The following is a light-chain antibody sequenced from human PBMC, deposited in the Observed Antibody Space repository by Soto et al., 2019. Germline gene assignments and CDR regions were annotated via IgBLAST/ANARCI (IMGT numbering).Light chain of an antibody. CDR2: GAS. J-gene: IGKJ1*01. CDR3: QQYGTSPGT. CDR1: QSVSSN. Sequence: EIVMTQSPATLSVSPGERATLSCRASQSVSSNLAWYQQKPGQAPRLLIYGASTRATGIPARFSGSGSGTEFTLTISSLQPEDFAVYYCQQYGTSPGTFGQGTKV. V-gene: IGKV3-15*01.